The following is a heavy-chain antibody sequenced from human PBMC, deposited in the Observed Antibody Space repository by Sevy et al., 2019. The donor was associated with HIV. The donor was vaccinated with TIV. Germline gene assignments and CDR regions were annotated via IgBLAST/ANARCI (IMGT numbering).Heavy chain of an antibody. V-gene: IGHV3-21*01. CDR1: GFTFSSYA. Sequence: GGSLRLSCAASGFTFSSYAMNWVRQAPGKGLEWVSSINAISSNIYYADSVKGRFTISRDNAENSLYLQMNSLRAEDTAVYYCARDRRNYGGQYFDYWGQGTLVTVSS. CDR2: INAISSNI. CDR3: ARDRRNYGGQYFDY. J-gene: IGHJ4*02. D-gene: IGHD1-7*01.